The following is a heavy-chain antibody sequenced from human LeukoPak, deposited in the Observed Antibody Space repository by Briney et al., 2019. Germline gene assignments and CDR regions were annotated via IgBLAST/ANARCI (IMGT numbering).Heavy chain of an antibody. CDR2: INHSGST. Sequence: PSETLSLTCAVYGGPFSGYYWSWIRQPPRKGLEWIGEINHSGSTNYNPSLKSRVTISVDTSKNQFSLKLSSVTAADTAVYYCASPAQYYYDSSGYYPFDYWGQGTLVTVSS. CDR1: GGPFSGYY. CDR3: ASPAQYYYDSSGYYPFDY. J-gene: IGHJ4*02. D-gene: IGHD3-22*01. V-gene: IGHV4-34*01.